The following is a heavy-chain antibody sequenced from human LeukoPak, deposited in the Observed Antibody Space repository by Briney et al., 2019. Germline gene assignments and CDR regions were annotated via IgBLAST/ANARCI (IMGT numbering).Heavy chain of an antibody. CDR3: ARGGFDY. V-gene: IGHV1-2*02. Sequence: ASVKISCKASGYTFTGYYLHWVRQAPGQGLEWMGWISPNSDDTNYAQNFRGKVNMTRDTSISTAYMELSRLRSDDTAIYYCARGGFDYWGQGTLVTVSS. CDR2: ISPNSDDT. J-gene: IGHJ4*02. CDR1: GYTFTGYY.